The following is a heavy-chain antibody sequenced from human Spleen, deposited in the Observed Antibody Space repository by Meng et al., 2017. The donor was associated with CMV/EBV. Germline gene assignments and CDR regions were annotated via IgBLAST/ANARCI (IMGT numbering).Heavy chain of an antibody. D-gene: IGHD5-18*01. CDR2: IYYSGTT. CDR1: GGSISNSSFY. CDR3: AVDTAVIIANSQAFHI. V-gene: IGHV4-39*07. J-gene: IGHJ3*02. Sequence: SETLSLTCTVSGGSISNSSFYWGWIRQPPGKGLEWIGRIYYSGTTYYNPSLKSRITISVDTSKNQFSLKLTSVTAADTAVYYCAVDTAVIIANSQAFHIWGQGTMVTVSS.